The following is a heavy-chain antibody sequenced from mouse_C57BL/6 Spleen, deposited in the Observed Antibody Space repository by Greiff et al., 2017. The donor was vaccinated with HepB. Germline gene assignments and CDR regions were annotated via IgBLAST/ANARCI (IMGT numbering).Heavy chain of an antibody. D-gene: IGHD2-3*01. V-gene: IGHV5-9-1*02. CDR1: GFTFSSYA. CDR3: TREVYDGYPYFDY. J-gene: IGHJ2*01. CDR2: ISSGGDYI. Sequence: EVKLVESGEGLVKPGGSLKLSCAASGFTFSSYAMSWVRQTPEKRLEWVAYISSGGDYIYYADTVKGRFTISRDNARNTLYLQMSSLKSEDTAMYYCTREVYDGYPYFDYWGQGTTLTVSS.